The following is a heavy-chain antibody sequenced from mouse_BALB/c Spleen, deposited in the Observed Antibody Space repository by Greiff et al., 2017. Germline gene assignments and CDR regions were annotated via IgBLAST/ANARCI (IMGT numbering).Heavy chain of an antibody. CDR2: INPSNGRT. V-gene: IGHV1S81*02. CDR3: ARTVYYGSSGYAMDY. Sequence: VQLQQPGAELVKPGASVKLSCKASGYTFTSYWMHWVKQRPGQGLEWIGEINPSNGRTNYNEKFKSKATLTVDKSSSTAYMQLSSLTSEDSAVYYCARTVYYGSSGYAMDYWGQGTSDTVSS. J-gene: IGHJ4*01. CDR1: GYTFTSYW. D-gene: IGHD1-1*01.